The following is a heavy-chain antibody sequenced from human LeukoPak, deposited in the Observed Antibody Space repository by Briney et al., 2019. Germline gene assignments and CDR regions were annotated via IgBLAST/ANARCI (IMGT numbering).Heavy chain of an antibody. CDR3: ARENGNWFDP. J-gene: IGHJ5*02. D-gene: IGHD2-8*01. Sequence: SGRSLRLSCAASGFTFSSYGMHWVRQAPGKGQEWVAVISYDGSNKYFADSVKGRFTISRDTSKNTLYLQMNSLRAEDTAVYYCARENGNWFDPWGQGTLVTVSS. CDR1: GFTFSSYG. CDR2: ISYDGSNK. V-gene: IGHV3-30*19.